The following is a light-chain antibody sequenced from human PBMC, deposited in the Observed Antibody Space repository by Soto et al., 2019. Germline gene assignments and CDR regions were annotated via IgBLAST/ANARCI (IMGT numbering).Light chain of an antibody. CDR3: QSYDSSLSGVV. J-gene: IGLJ2*01. CDR1: TSNIGAGYD. Sequence: QSVLTQPPSVSGAPGQSVTISCTGSTSNIGAGYDVHWYQQLPGIAPKLLIYDNNNRPSGVPDRFSGSKSGSSASLAITGLQADDEADYYCQSYDSSLSGVVFGGGTKLTVL. CDR2: DNN. V-gene: IGLV1-40*01.